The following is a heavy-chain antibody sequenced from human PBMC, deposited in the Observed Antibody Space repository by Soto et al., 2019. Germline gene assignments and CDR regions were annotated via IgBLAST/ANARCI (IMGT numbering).Heavy chain of an antibody. Sequence: EVQLVESGGGLVQPGGSLRLSCAASGFTFSSYWMHWVRQAPGKGLVWVSRINSDGSSTGYADSVKGRFTISRDNAKNTLYMQMISLRAEDTAVYYCVRTSLVVAAATREDYWGQGTLVTVSS. V-gene: IGHV3-74*01. CDR3: VRTSLVVAAATREDY. D-gene: IGHD2-15*01. J-gene: IGHJ4*02. CDR1: GFTFSSYW. CDR2: INSDGSST.